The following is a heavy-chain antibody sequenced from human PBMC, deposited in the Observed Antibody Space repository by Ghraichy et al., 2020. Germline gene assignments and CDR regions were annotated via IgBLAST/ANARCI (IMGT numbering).Heavy chain of an antibody. CDR1: GFTFSSYA. CDR2: ISYDGSNK. D-gene: IGHD4-23*01. V-gene: IGHV3-30*04. Sequence: GSLRLSCAASGFTFSSYAMHWVRQAPGKGLEWVAVISYDGSNKYYADSVKGRFTISRDNSKNTLYLQMNSLRAEDTAVYYCARDRVTLDYWGQGTLVTVSS. J-gene: IGHJ4*02. CDR3: ARDRVTLDY.